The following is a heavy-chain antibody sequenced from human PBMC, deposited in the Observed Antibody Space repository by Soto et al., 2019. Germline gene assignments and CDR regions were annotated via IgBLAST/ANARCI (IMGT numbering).Heavy chain of an antibody. D-gene: IGHD4-17*01. CDR3: ARDVDADFRTDFDY. CDR1: GYTFTSYY. Sequence: GASVKVSCKASGYTFTSYYLHWVRQAPGQGLEWMGIINPNGGRTNYPQKFLGRFTISRDNAENSVYLEMESLRDEDTALYYCARDVDADFRTDFDYWGRGTLVTVSS. V-gene: IGHV1-46*01. J-gene: IGHJ4*02. CDR2: INPNGGRT.